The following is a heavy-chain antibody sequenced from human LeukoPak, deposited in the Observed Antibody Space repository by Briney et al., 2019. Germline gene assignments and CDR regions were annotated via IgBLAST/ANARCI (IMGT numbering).Heavy chain of an antibody. CDR3: ARQLGYIDGMPVDS. J-gene: IGHJ5*01. V-gene: IGHV1-3*04. CDR1: GYTFSSFA. D-gene: IGHD5-18*01. Sequence: ASVKVSCKASGYTFSSFAIHWVRQAPGQRLEWMGWINTGNGNTRYSQKFQGRFTITRDTSASTAYMQLSSLRSEDTAVYYCARQLGYIDGMPVDSWGQGTLVTVSS. CDR2: INTGNGNT.